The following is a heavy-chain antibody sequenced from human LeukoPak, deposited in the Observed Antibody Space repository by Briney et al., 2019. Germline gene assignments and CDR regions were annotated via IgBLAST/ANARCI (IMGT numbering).Heavy chain of an antibody. Sequence: SETLSLTCAVYGGSFSGYYWSWIRQPPGKGLEWIGEINHSGSTNYNPSLKSRVTISVDTSKNQFSLKLSSVTAADTAVYYCARSYGDYVYYGMDVWGEGTTVTVSS. V-gene: IGHV4-34*01. D-gene: IGHD4-17*01. CDR1: GGSFSGYY. J-gene: IGHJ6*04. CDR3: ARSYGDYVYYGMDV. CDR2: INHSGST.